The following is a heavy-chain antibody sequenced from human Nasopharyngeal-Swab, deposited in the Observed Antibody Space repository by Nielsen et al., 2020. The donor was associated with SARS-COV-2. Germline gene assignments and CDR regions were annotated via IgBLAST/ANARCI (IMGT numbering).Heavy chain of an antibody. CDR2: ISRSSSNI. CDR1: RFNFSIYS. D-gene: IGHD3-3*01. J-gene: IGHJ6*02. CDR3: ARDGLDYDFWSAYFMDV. Sequence: GGSLRLSCAASRFNFSIYSMNWVRQAPGKGLEWVSYISRSSSNIYYADSVKGRFTISRDNAKSSVFLEMNSLRAEDTAVYYCARDGLDYDFWSAYFMDVWGQGTTVTVSS. V-gene: IGHV3-48*04.